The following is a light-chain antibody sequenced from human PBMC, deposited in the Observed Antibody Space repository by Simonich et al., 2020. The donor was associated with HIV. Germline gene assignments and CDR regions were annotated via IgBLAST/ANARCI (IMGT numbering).Light chain of an antibody. CDR1: SSNIGAGYD. CDR3: QSYDSSLSGWV. J-gene: IGLJ3*02. V-gene: IGLV1-40*01. Sequence: QSVLTPPPSVSGAPGQRVTISCPGSSSNIGAGYDVHWYQQLPGPAPKLLMYGNTNRPSGVPDRFSGSKSGTSASLAITGLQAEDEADYDCQSYDSSLSGWVFGGGTKLTVL. CDR2: GNT.